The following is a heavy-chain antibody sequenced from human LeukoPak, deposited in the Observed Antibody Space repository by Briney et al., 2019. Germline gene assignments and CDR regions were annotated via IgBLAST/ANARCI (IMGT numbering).Heavy chain of an antibody. V-gene: IGHV1-2*02. Sequence: ASVKVSCKASGYTFTDYFMHWVRQAPGQGLEWMGWINPNSGGTNFAQKFQGRVTMTRDTSISTAYMELSRLRSDDTAVYYCARVRYSYDLRHITYYYYMDVWGKGTTVTISS. CDR2: INPNSGGT. CDR3: ARVRYSYDLRHITYYYYMDV. D-gene: IGHD5-18*01. J-gene: IGHJ6*03. CDR1: GYTFTDYF.